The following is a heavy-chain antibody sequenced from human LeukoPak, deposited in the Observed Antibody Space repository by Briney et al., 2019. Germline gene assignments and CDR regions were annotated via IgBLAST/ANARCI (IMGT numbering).Heavy chain of an antibody. D-gene: IGHD3-22*01. V-gene: IGHV1-2*02. CDR3: ARVTDYDTGAHHWYFDL. CDR2: INPNSGAT. J-gene: IGHJ2*01. CDR1: GYTFTHYG. Sequence: AASVKVSCKASGYTFTHYGISWVRQAPGQGLEWMGWINPNSGATKYAQKFQGRVTMTRDTSISTAYMDLNTLRSDDTAVYYCARVTDYDTGAHHWYFDLWGRGTLVTVSS.